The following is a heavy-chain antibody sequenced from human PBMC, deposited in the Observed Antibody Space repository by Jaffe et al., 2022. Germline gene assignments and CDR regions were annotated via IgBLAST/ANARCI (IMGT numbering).Heavy chain of an antibody. CDR3: ARDPYWESFDF. D-gene: IGHD1-26*01. Sequence: EVQLVESGGGLVQPGGSLRLSCIASGFTFSTYWMSWVRQAPGRGLEWVANIKDDGAEEYYVDSVKGRFTISRDNAKNSLYLQMNSLRADDTAVYYCARDPYWESFDFWGQGTLVTVSS. V-gene: IGHV3-7*05. CDR1: GFTFSTYW. J-gene: IGHJ4*02. CDR2: IKDDGAEE.